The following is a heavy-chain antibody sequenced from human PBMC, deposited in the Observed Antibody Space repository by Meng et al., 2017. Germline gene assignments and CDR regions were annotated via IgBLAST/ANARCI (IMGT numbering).Heavy chain of an antibody. Sequence: ARLQVSVPCLPRPPASRSPPRALPGVPISSSYWWSLVRQPPGKGLEWIGEIYHSGSTNYTPSLKSRVTISVDKSKNQFSLKLSSVTAADTAVYYCARWSIYCSGGSCYSFDYWGQGTLVTVSS. CDR3: ARWSIYCSGGSCYSFDY. D-gene: IGHD2-15*01. CDR1: GVPISSSYW. J-gene: IGHJ4*02. V-gene: IGHV4-4*03. CDR2: IYHSGST.